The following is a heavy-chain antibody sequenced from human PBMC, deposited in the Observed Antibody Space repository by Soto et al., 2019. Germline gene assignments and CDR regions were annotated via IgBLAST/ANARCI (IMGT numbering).Heavy chain of an antibody. J-gene: IGHJ4*02. D-gene: IGHD3-22*01. CDR3: AREDYYDGSGYYSY. CDR2: ISSSSDYT. Sequence: QVQLVESGGGLVKPGGSLRLSCAASGFTFSDYYMSWIRQAPGKGLEWISYISSSSDYTNYADSVKGRFTISRDNAKNPLYLKMNSLRAEDTAVYYCAREDYYDGSGYYSYWGQGTLVSVSS. V-gene: IGHV3-11*05. CDR1: GFTFSDYY.